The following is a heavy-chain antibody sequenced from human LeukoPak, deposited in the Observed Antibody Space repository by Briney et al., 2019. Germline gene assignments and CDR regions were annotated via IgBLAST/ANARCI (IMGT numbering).Heavy chain of an antibody. CDR2: ISSSGSTI. CDR3: AKDTPDTVAAAPDDYYFDY. Sequence: PGGSLRLSCAASGFTFSSYEMNWVRQAPGKGLEWVSYISSSGSTIYYADSVKGRFTIPRDNAKNSLYLQMNSLRAEDTAVYYCAKDTPDTVAAAPDDYYFDYWGQGTLVTVSS. J-gene: IGHJ4*02. CDR1: GFTFSSYE. V-gene: IGHV3-48*03. D-gene: IGHD6-13*01.